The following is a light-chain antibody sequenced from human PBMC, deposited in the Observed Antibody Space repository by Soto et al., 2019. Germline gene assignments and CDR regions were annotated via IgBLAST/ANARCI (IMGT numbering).Light chain of an antibody. CDR2: GAT. CDR1: QSVSIL. J-gene: IGKJ1*01. Sequence: EIVMTQSPATLSESPVERATLSCSARQSVSILLAWYQQKPGQAPRLLIHGATTRATGIPARFSGSGSGTEFTLTISSLQPDDFATYYCQHYNSYSEAFGQGTKVDIK. CDR3: QHYNSYSEA. V-gene: IGKV3-15*01.